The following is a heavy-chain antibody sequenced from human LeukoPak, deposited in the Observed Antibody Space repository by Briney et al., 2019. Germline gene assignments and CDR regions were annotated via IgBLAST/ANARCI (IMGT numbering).Heavy chain of an antibody. CDR3: AREGPGTTFDY. CDR1: GFTVSSKY. D-gene: IGHD1-1*01. Sequence: GGSLRLSRAASGFTVSSKYMSWVRQAPGKGLEWVSVIYSDRSTYYADSVKGRFTISRDNSKNTLYLQMNSLRAEDTAVYYCAREGPGTTFDYWGQGTLVTVSS. J-gene: IGHJ4*02. CDR2: IYSDRST. V-gene: IGHV3-66*01.